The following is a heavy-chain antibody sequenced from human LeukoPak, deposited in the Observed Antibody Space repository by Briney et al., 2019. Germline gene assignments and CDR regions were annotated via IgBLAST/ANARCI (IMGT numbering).Heavy chain of an antibody. J-gene: IGHJ6*03. D-gene: IGHD3-3*01. CDR1: GFTFSSYG. CDR2: IRYDGSNK. CDR3: AKSQYDFWSGYPSYYYYYMDV. V-gene: IGHV3-30*02. Sequence: GGSLRLSCAASGFTFSSYGMHWVRQAPGKGLEWVAFIRYDGSNKYYADSVKGRFTISRDNSKNTLYLQMNSLRAEDTAVYYCAKSQYDFWSGYPSYYYYYMDVWGKGTTVTVSS.